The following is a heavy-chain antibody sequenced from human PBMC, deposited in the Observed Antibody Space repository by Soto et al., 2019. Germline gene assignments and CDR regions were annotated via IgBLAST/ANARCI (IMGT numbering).Heavy chain of an antibody. Sequence: SESLSLACTVSAGSVSSKSHCWSWIRQTPGKGLEWTGYIYYAGSTNYNPSLKGQVTMSVDTSREQVSLRLRSVSRAHTAVNSCARAQYYFRSGSSYFHMEVWGQGTKVTVSS. D-gene: IGHD3-3*01. CDR2: IYYAGST. V-gene: IGHV4-61*01. CDR3: ARAQYYFRSGSSYFHMEV. J-gene: IGHJ6*02. CDR1: AGSVSSKSHC.